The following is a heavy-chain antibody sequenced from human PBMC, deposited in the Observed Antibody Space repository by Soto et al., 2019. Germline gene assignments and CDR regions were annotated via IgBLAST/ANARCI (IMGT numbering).Heavy chain of an antibody. CDR2: INHSGST. D-gene: IGHD1-26*01. J-gene: IGHJ4*02. CDR1: GGSFSGYY. CDR3: ASRQVVGARVNGY. Sequence: SETLSLTCAVYGGSFSGYYWSWIRQPPGKGLEWIGEINHSGSTNYNPSLKSRVTISVDTSKNQFSLKLSSVTAADTAVYYCASRQVVGARVNGYWGQGTLVTVSS. V-gene: IGHV4-34*01.